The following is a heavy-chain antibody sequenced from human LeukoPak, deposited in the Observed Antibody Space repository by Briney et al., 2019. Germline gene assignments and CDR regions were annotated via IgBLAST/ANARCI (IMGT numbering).Heavy chain of an antibody. V-gene: IGHV4-4*07. CDR2: IYTSGST. Sequence: RPSETLSLTCTVSGGSISRYHWSWIRQPAGKGLEWIGRIYTSGSTNYNPSLKSRVTMSVDTSKNQFSLKLSSVTAADTAVYYCAGIIVGATSFQHWGQGTLVTVSS. CDR1: GGSISRYH. J-gene: IGHJ1*01. D-gene: IGHD1-26*01. CDR3: AGIIVGATSFQH.